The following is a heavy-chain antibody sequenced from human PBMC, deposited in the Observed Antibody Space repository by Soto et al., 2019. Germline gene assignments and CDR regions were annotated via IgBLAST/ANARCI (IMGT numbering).Heavy chain of an antibody. J-gene: IGHJ3*01. D-gene: IGHD3-16*01. V-gene: IGHV2-5*02. CDR2: IYWDDDT. CDR1: GFSFSADGVG. Sequence: HITLKESGPTLVKPTQTLTLTCIFSGFSFSADGVGVGWIRQPPGKTLEWLALIYWDDDTRYRPSLKSRLTNNKDSSKNQVVLTMTNMDPLDTATYYCAHAFGGTSWPNDAFDVWGQGTVVTVSS. CDR3: AHAFGGTSWPNDAFDV.